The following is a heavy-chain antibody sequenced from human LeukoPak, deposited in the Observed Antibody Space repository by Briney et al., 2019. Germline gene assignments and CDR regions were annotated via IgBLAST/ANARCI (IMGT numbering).Heavy chain of an antibody. CDR1: GGSISSYY. D-gene: IGHD6-13*01. J-gene: IGHJ4*02. CDR2: IYNSGST. Sequence: PSETLSLTCTVSGGSISSYYWSWIRQPPGKGLEWIGYIYNSGSTNYNTSLKSRVTISVDTSKNQFSLKLSSVTAADTAVYYCARGIAAVGNYFDYWGQGTLVTVPS. CDR3: ARGIAAVGNYFDY. V-gene: IGHV4-59*01.